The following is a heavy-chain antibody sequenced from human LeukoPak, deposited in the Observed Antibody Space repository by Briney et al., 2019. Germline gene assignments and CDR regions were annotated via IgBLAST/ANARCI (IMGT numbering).Heavy chain of an antibody. D-gene: IGHD5-24*01. CDR2: ISGSGSGGST. J-gene: IGHJ4*02. CDR1: GITFSSSA. CDR3: AKSGYNRFDY. V-gene: IGHV3-23*01. Sequence: GGSLRLSCAASGITFSSSAMSWVRQAPGKGLEWVSSISGSGSGGSTYYADSVKGRFTISRDNSKNTLYLQMNSLRAEDTAVYYCAKSGYNRFDYWGQGTLVTVSS.